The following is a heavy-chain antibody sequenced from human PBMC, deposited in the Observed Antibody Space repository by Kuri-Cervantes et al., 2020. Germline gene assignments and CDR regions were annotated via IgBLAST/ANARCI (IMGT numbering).Heavy chain of an antibody. V-gene: IGHV1-3*01. J-gene: IGHJ4*02. D-gene: IGHD6-19*01. Sequence: ASVKVSCKASGGTFSRYGINWVRQAPGQGLEWMGGINAGSGNTKYSQKFQGRVTITRDTSASTAYMELSSLRSEDTAVYYCARDKRSSWRESSGWYFDYWGQGTLVTVSS. CDR3: ARDKRSSWRESSGWYFDY. CDR1: GGTFSRYG. CDR2: INAGSGNT.